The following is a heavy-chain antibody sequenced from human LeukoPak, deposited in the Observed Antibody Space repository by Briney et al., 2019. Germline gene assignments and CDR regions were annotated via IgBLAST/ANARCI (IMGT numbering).Heavy chain of an antibody. D-gene: IGHD6-13*01. J-gene: IGHJ5*02. Sequence: SVKVSCKAAGYTFTSYGISWVRQAPRQGLEWMGWISAYNGNTNYAQKLQGRVTMTTDTSTSTAYMELRSLRSDDTAVYYCARGRAATQYRWFDPWGQGTLVTVSS. CDR1: GYTFTSYG. CDR3: ARGRAATQYRWFDP. V-gene: IGHV1-18*01. CDR2: ISAYNGNT.